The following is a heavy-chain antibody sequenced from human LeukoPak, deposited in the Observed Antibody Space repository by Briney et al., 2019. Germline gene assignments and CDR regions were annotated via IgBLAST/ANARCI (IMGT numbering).Heavy chain of an antibody. V-gene: IGHV1-18*01. CDR1: AYTFSSYA. D-gene: IGHD1-26*01. Sequence: ASVTVSCKASAYTFSSYAISWVRQAPGQGLEWMGWISASNGNTNCAQKLHGRVTMTTDTSTNTVYMELRSLRFDDTAVYYCARDLAGVVGVTAWFDPWGQGTLVTVSS. CDR2: ISASNGNT. J-gene: IGHJ5*02. CDR3: ARDLAGVVGVTAWFDP.